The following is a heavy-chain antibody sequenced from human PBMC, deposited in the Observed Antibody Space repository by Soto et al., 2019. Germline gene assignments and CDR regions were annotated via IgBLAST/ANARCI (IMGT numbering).Heavy chain of an antibody. CDR2: ISYDGSNK. Sequence: QVQLVESGGGVVQPGRSLRLSCAASGFTFSSYGMHWVRQAPGKGLEWVAVISYDGSNKYYADSVKGRFTISRDNSKNTLYLQMNSLRAEDTAVYYCAKQYGSGSYYKYYYYGMDVWGQVTTVTVSS. V-gene: IGHV3-30*18. CDR3: AKQYGSGSYYKYYYYGMDV. J-gene: IGHJ6*02. CDR1: GFTFSSYG. D-gene: IGHD3-10*01.